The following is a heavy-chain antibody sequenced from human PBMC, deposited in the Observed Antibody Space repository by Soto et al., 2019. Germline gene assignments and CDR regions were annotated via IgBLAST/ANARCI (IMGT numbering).Heavy chain of an antibody. D-gene: IGHD3-3*01. CDR3: ARVGVVTGDYYYYGMDV. CDR2: IGTAGDT. CDR1: GFTFSSYD. V-gene: IGHV3-13*01. Sequence: GGSLRLSCAASGFTFSSYDMHWVRQATGKGLEWVSAIGTAGDTYYPGSVKGRFTISRENAKNSLYLQMNSLRAEDTAVYYCARVGVVTGDYYYYGMDVWGQGTTVTVSS. J-gene: IGHJ6*02.